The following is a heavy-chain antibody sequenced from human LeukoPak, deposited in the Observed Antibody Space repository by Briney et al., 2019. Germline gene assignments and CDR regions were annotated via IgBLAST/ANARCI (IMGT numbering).Heavy chain of an antibody. Sequence: APVNVSCKASGYTFTAYGISGGRQAPGHGLEWRGWISALNGNTKNAQKVQGRVTMTTDTSTSTAYMGLRSLRSDATAVYYCARVLERLGYCSGRSCSTFDYWGQGTLVTVSS. J-gene: IGHJ4*02. CDR1: GYTFTAYG. D-gene: IGHD2-15*01. CDR2: ISALNGNT. V-gene: IGHV1-18*01. CDR3: ARVLERLGYCSGRSCSTFDY.